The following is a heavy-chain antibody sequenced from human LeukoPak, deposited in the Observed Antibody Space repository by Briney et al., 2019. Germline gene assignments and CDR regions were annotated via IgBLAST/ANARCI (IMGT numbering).Heavy chain of an antibody. CDR1: GFTFDDYA. D-gene: IGHD1-26*01. CDR3: AKDIPVGATPYYFDS. J-gene: IGHJ4*02. Sequence: GGSLRLSCAASGFTFDDYAMHWVRQGPGKGLEWISGITWNTDTIGYADSVMGRFTISRDNAKNSLYLQMNSLRAEDTALYYCAKDIPVGATPYYFDSWGQGTLVTVSS. V-gene: IGHV3-9*01. CDR2: ITWNTDTI.